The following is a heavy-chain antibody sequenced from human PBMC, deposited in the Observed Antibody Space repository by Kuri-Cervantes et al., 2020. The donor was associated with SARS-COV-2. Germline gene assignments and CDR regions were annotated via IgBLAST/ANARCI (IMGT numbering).Heavy chain of an antibody. CDR3: ARDQYDFWSGYLRGIGDV. CDR1: GFTFSSYA. J-gene: IGHJ6*02. V-gene: IGHV3-30-3*01. CDR2: ISYDGSNK. D-gene: IGHD3-3*01. Sequence: GESLKISCAASGFTFSSYAMHWVRQAPGKGLEWVAVISYDGSNKYYADSVKGRFTISRDNSKHTLYLQMNSLRAEDTAVYYCARDQYDFWSGYLRGIGDVWGQGTTVTVSS.